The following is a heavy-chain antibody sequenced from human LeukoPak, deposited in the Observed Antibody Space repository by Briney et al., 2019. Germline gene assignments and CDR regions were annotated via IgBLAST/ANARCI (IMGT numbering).Heavy chain of an antibody. CDR2: IKDKTEGETR. D-gene: IGHD1-20*01. Sequence: GGSLRLSCAVSGFTFSKGGMSWVRQAPGKGLEWVCRIKDKTEGETRDYAAPVKGSSTISSDDTKNLLYPQLNSLKIEDTAMYYCTTGLTYWGQGTLVIVSS. V-gene: IGHV3-15*01. CDR1: GFTFSKGG. J-gene: IGHJ4*02. CDR3: TTGLTY.